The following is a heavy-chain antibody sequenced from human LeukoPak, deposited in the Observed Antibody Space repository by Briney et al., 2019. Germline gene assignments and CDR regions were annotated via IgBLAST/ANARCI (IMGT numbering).Heavy chain of an antibody. V-gene: IGHV1-2*06. CDR2: INPNSGGT. J-gene: IGHJ4*02. D-gene: IGHD3-22*01. CDR1: GYTFTGYY. CDR3: ARLYDSSGYYGE. Sequence: ASVKVSCKASGYTFTGYYMHWVRQAPGQGLEWMGRINPNSGGTNYAQKFQGRVTMTRDTSISTAYMELSRLRSDDTAVYYCARLYDSSGYYGEWGQGTLATVSS.